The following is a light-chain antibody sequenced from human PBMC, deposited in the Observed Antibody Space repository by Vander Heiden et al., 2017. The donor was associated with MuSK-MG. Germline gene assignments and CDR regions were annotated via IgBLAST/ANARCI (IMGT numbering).Light chain of an antibody. CDR2: SIN. CDR1: TGAVTSGNY. Sequence: QTVVTLEPSLTVSPGGTVTLTCASSTGAVTSGNYPNWFQQKPGQAPRALIYSINNKHSWTPARFSGSLLGGKAALTLSGVQPEDEAEYYCLLYYGGTRVFGGGTKLTVL. V-gene: IGLV7-43*01. CDR3: LLYYGGTRV. J-gene: IGLJ3*02.